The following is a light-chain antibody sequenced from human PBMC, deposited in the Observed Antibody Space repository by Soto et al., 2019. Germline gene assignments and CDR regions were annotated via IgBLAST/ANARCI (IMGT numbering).Light chain of an antibody. CDR2: ESS. J-gene: IGKJ4*01. CDR1: QSISPF. CDR3: LQEYNYPLT. V-gene: IGKV1-6*01. Sequence: PLTQSPPSLSASVGDRVTITCRASQSISPFLNWYPCKPGKPPKILIYESSNLRGGVSSRFSGSGSGTDFNLTISRLQTEDFATYYCLQEYNYPLTFGGGTKLDIK.